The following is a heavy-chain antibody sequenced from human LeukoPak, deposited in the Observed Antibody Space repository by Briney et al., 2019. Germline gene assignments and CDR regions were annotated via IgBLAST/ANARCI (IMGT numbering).Heavy chain of an antibody. J-gene: IGHJ4*02. CDR2: ISAYNGNT. V-gene: IGHV1-18*01. D-gene: IGHD6-19*01. Sequence: ASVKVSCKASGGTFSSYAISWVRQAPGQGLEWMGWISAYNGNTNYAQKLQGRVTMTTDTSTSTAYMELRSLRSDDTAVYYCAGEGGIAVAGTCDYWGQGTLVTVSS. CDR1: GGTFSSYA. CDR3: AGEGGIAVAGTCDY.